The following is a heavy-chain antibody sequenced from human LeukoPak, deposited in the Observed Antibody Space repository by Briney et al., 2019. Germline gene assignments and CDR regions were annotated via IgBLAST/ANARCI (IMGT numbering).Heavy chain of an antibody. J-gene: IGHJ3*02. CDR3: ARERDYYDSSRAFDI. CDR1: GGSINSYY. V-gene: IGHV4-59*01. CDR2: IYYSGST. Sequence: PSETLSLTCTVSGGSINSYYWSWIRQPPGKGLEWIGYIYYSGSTNYNPSLKSRVTISVDTSKNQFSLKLSSVTAADTAVYYCARERDYYDSSRAFDIWGQGTMVTVSS. D-gene: IGHD3-22*01.